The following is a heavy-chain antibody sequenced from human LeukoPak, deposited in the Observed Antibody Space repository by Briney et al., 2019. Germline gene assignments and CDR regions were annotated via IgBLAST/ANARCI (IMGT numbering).Heavy chain of an antibody. J-gene: IGHJ6*03. Sequence: GASVKVSCKASGYTFTSYDINWVRQATGQGLEWMGWMNPNSGNTGYAQKFQGRVTMTRNTSISTAYMELSSLRSEDTAVYYCSRGSIAAAGTYYYYYMDVWGKGTTVTVSS. V-gene: IGHV1-8*01. CDR3: SRGSIAAAGTYYYYYMDV. CDR1: GYTFTSYD. D-gene: IGHD6-13*01. CDR2: MNPNSGNT.